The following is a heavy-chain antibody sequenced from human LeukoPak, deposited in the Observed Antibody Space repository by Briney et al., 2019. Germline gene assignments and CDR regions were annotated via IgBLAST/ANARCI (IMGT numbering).Heavy chain of an antibody. V-gene: IGHV3-23*01. J-gene: IGHJ4*02. D-gene: IGHD3-22*01. CDR3: AKDRLTYYYDSSGYYAGSYFDY. CDR1: GFTFSSYA. Sequence: QSGGSLRLSCAASGFTFSSYAMSWVRQAPGKGLEWVSAISGSGGSTYYADSVKGRFTISRDNSKNTLYPQMNSLRAEDTAVYYCAKDRLTYYYDSSGYYAGSYFDYWGQGTLVTVSS. CDR2: ISGSGGST.